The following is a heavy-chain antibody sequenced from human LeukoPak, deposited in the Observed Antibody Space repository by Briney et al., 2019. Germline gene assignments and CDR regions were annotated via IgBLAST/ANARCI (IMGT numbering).Heavy chain of an antibody. CDR3: AREYGYSYKGYFDY. CDR1: GFTFSSYS. Sequence: KAGGSLRLSCAASGFTFSSYSMNWVRQAPGKGLEWVSSISSSSSYIYYADSVKGRFTTSRDNAKNSLYLQMNSLRAEDTAVYYCAREYGYSYKGYFDYWGQGTLVTVSS. V-gene: IGHV3-21*01. CDR2: ISSSSSYI. D-gene: IGHD5-18*01. J-gene: IGHJ4*02.